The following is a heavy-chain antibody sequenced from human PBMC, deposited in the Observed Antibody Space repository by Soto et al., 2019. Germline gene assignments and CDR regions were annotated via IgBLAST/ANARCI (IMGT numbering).Heavy chain of an antibody. V-gene: IGHV3-23*01. CDR1: GFNFSSYA. J-gene: IGHJ4*02. D-gene: IGHD3-3*01. Sequence: PGGSLRLSCAASGFNFSSYAMSWVRQAPGKGLEWVSAISGSGGSTYYADSVKGRFTISRDNSKNTLYLQMNSLRAEDTAVYYCANLGEILDLWDYWGQGTLVTVSS. CDR2: ISGSGGST. CDR3: ANLGEILDLWDY.